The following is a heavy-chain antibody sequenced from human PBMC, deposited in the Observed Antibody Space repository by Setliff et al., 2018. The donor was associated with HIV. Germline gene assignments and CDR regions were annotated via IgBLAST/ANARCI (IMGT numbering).Heavy chain of an antibody. CDR1: GYTFVDFY. J-gene: IGHJ6*03. Sequence: ASVKVSCKGSGYTFVDFYMHWVKEAPGRGLEWMGRIDPEDGETIYAENFQGRVTITADTSTDTVYMEVSSLISDDTAVYYCATDRGAIEDGRRCYYMDVWGKGTTVTVSS. CDR3: ATDRGAIEDGRRCYYMDV. D-gene: IGHD2-2*02. V-gene: IGHV1-69-2*01. CDR2: IDPEDGET.